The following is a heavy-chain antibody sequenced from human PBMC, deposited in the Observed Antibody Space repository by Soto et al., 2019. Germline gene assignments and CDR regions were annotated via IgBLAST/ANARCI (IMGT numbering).Heavy chain of an antibody. D-gene: IGHD1-7*01. CDR3: ARGYDWNYAY. CDR2: INHRGST. V-gene: IGHV4-34*01. CDR1: GGSFSDYY. J-gene: IGHJ4*02. Sequence: SETLSLTCAVYGGSFSDYYWSWIRQPPDKGLEWIGEINHRGSTNYNPSLKSRVTISVDTSKNQFSLNLRSLIAADTAVYYCARGYDWNYAYWGQGTLVTVSS.